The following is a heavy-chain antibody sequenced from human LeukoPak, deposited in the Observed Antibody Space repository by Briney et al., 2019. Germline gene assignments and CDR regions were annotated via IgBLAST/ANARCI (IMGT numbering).Heavy chain of an antibody. CDR1: GGSISSSSYY. J-gene: IGHJ4*02. CDR3: ASVEMATISFDY. V-gene: IGHV4-39*07. D-gene: IGHD5-24*01. CDR2: IYYSGST. Sequence: SETLSLTCTVSGGSISSSSYYWGWIRQPPGKGLEWIGSIYYSGSTYYNPSLKSRVTIPVDTSKNQFSLKLSSVTAADTAVYYCASVEMATISFDYWGQGTLVTVSS.